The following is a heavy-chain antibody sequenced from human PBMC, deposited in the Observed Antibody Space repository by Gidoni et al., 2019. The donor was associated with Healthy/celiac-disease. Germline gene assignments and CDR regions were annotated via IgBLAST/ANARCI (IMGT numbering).Heavy chain of an antibody. Sequence: EVQLVESGGGVVQPGGSLRLSCAASGFTFDDYAMHWVRQAPGKGLEWVSLISGDGGSTYYADSVKGRFTISRDNSKNSLYLQMNSLRTEDTALYYCANLDRYGDYDYWGQGTLVTVSS. D-gene: IGHD4-17*01. CDR3: ANLDRYGDYDY. J-gene: IGHJ4*02. CDR1: GFTFDDYA. V-gene: IGHV3-43*02. CDR2: ISGDGGST.